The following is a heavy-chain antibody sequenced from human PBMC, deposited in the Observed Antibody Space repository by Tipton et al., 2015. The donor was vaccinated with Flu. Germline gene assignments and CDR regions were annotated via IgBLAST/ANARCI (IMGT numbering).Heavy chain of an antibody. D-gene: IGHD1-1*01. CDR2: IYYSGTT. V-gene: IGHV4-39*07. CDR1: GDSLSIGDYY. Sequence: TLSLTCTVSGDSLSIGDYYWSWLRQHSGKGLEWIGSIYYSGTTYYNPSLNSRATVSVDPPKNQFSLSLTSLTAADTAVYYCARDLWNDRRAYYYYGVDAWGRATTVTFSS. J-gene: IGHJ6*02. CDR3: ARDLWNDRRAYYYYGVDA.